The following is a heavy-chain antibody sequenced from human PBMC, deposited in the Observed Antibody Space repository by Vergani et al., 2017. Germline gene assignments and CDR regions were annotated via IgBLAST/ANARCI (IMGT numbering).Heavy chain of an antibody. J-gene: IGHJ4*02. D-gene: IGHD6-19*01. CDR3: ARDLAVAGERDY. Sequence: QVQLQESGAGLLKPSETLSLTCAVYGGSFSGYYWSGIRQPPGKGLEWIGEINHSGSTNYNPSLKRRVTISVDTSKNQFSLKLSSLTAADTAVYYCARDLAVAGERDYWGQGTLVTVSS. CDR1: GGSFSGYY. V-gene: IGHV4-34*01. CDR2: INHSGST.